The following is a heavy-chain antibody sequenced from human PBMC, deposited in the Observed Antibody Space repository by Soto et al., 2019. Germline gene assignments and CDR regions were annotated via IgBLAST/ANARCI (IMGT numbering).Heavy chain of an antibody. D-gene: IGHD6-13*01. J-gene: IGHJ3*02. Sequence: GWSLRLSCAASGFTFSDYYMSWIRQAPGKGLEWVSYISSSGSTIYYADSVKGRFTISRDNAKNSLYLQMNSLRAEDTAVYYCAKEGYSSSWRAFDIWGQGTMVTVSS. CDR3: AKEGYSSSWRAFDI. CDR1: GFTFSDYY. CDR2: ISSSGSTI. V-gene: IGHV3-11*01.